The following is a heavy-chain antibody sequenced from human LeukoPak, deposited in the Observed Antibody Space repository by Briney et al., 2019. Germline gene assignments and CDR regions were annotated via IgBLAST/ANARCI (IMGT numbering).Heavy chain of an antibody. Sequence: TSETLSLTCAVSGDSISSSNWWSWVRQPPGKGLEWIGEIYHSGSTNYNPSLKSRVTISVDKSKNQFSLKLSSVTAADTAVYYCARVFMYCSSTSCYRYYYYGMDVWGQGTTVTVSS. J-gene: IGHJ6*02. CDR3: ARVFMYCSSTSCYRYYYYGMDV. CDR2: IYHSGST. V-gene: IGHV4-4*02. D-gene: IGHD2-2*01. CDR1: GDSISSSNW.